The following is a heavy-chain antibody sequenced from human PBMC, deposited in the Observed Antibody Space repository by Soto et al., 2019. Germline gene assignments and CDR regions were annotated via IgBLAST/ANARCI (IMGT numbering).Heavy chain of an antibody. J-gene: IGHJ4*02. V-gene: IGHV1-18*01. Sequence: QVQLVQSGVEVKKPGASVKVSCKASGYTFTSYGINWVRQAPGQGLEWMGWISADNGNTNYAQKVQRTVTMTTDTCTSIAYMELRSMRSDNTDVYYCARGGRNGYNISYWGQGTLVTVSS. CDR3: ARGGRNGYNISY. D-gene: IGHD6-25*01. CDR2: ISADNGNT. CDR1: GYTFTSYG.